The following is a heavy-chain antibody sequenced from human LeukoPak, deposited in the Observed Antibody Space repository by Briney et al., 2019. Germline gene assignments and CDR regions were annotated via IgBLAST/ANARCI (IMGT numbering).Heavy chain of an antibody. CDR1: GGSISSYY. CDR2: IYTSGST. Sequence: SETLSLTCTVSGGSISSYYWSWIRQPAGKGLEWIGRIYTSGSTNYNPSLKSRVTMSVDTSKNQFSLKLSSVTAADAAVYYCARAHPWTYSSSWYVLDYWGQGTLVTVSS. J-gene: IGHJ4*02. CDR3: ARAHPWTYSSSWYVLDY. D-gene: IGHD6-13*01. V-gene: IGHV4-4*07.